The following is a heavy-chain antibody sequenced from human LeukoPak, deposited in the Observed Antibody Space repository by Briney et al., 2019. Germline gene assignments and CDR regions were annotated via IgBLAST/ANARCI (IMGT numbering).Heavy chain of an antibody. J-gene: IGHJ4*02. CDR1: GGSISSSSYY. CDR2: IYYSGST. V-gene: IGHV4-39*07. Sequence: SETLSLTCTVSGGSISSSSYYWGWIRQPPGKGLEWIGSIYYSGSTYYNPSLKSRVTISVDTSKNQFSLKLSSVTAADTAVYYCARGDDSSGYYYWGQGTLVTVSS. D-gene: IGHD3-22*01. CDR3: ARGDDSSGYYY.